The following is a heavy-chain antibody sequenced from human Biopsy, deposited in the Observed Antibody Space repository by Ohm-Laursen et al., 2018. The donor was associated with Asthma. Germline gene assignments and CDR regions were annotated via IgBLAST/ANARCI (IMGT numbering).Heavy chain of an antibody. D-gene: IGHD3-3*01. J-gene: IGHJ4*02. V-gene: IGHV3-30*03. Sequence: SLRLSCAASVLPFSSDGMVWVRLAPGKGLGRVALISNDGANKFYADSVQGRFTISGDNSKNTLYLKMHSLKIEDTAVYFCARQVKSTVFGVSYKKFDFWGQGTLVAVSS. CDR1: VLPFSSDG. CDR3: ARQVKSTVFGVSYKKFDF. CDR2: ISNDGANK.